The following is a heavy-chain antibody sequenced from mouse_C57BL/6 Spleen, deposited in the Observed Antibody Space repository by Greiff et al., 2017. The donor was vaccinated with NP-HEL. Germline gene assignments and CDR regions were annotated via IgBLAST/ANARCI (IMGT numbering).Heavy chain of an antibody. CDR3: ARSSTMSYYYAMDY. D-gene: IGHD2-4*01. J-gene: IGHJ4*01. V-gene: IGHV5-17*01. CDR1: GFTFSDYG. Sequence: DVMLVESGGGLVKPGGSLKLSCAASGFTFSDYGMHWVRQAPEKGLEWVAYISSGSSTIYYADTVKGRFTISRDNAKNTLFLQMTSLRSEDTAMYYCARSSTMSYYYAMDYWGQGTSVTVSS. CDR2: ISSGSSTI.